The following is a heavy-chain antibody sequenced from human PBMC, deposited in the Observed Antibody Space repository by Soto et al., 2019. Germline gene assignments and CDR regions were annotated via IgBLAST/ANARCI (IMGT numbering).Heavy chain of an antibody. Sequence: QVQLVQSGAEVKKPGASVKVSCKASGYTFTSYDINWVRQATGQGLEWMGWMNPNSGNTGYAQKFQGRVTMTRNTSXXTAYMELSSLRSEDTAVYYCARIGCSERGCYGMDVWGQGTTVTVSS. CDR3: ARIGCSERGCYGMDV. D-gene: IGHD1-1*01. CDR1: GYTFTSYD. V-gene: IGHV1-8*01. CDR2: MNPNSGNT. J-gene: IGHJ6*02.